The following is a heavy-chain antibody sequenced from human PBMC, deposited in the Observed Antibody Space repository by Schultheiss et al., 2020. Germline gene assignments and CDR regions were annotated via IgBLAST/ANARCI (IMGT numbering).Heavy chain of an antibody. V-gene: IGHV4-59*01. J-gene: IGHJ6*04. D-gene: IGHD3-10*01. Sequence: SETLSLTCTVSGGSISNYHWSWIRQSPGKGLEWIGSIYYSGGTNYNPSLKTRLTISVDRSNNQFSLELTSVTAADTAVYYCARGKSRQYYYYGMEVWGKGTTVTVSS. CDR1: GGSISNYH. CDR3: ARGKSRQYYYYGMEV. CDR2: IYYSGGT.